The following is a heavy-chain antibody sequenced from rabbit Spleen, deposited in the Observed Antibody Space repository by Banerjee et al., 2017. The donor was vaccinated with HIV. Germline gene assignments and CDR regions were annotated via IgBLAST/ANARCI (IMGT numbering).Heavy chain of an antibody. Sequence: QSLEESGGDLVKPGASLTLTCTASGFSFSSSYWICWVRQAPGKGPEWIGIIDVGEGNTYYATWAKGRFTISKTSSTTVTLQMTSLTAADTATYFCARGEHFSVGFSAFAIYLDLWGPGTLVTVS. CDR3: ARGEHFSVGFSAFAIYLDL. CDR1: GFSFSSSYW. J-gene: IGHJ4*01. D-gene: IGHD6-1*01. CDR2: IDVGEGNT. V-gene: IGHV1S40*01.